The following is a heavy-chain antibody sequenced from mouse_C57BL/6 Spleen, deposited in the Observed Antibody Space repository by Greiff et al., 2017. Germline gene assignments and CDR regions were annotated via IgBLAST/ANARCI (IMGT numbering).Heavy chain of an antibody. CDR3: ALCSNCGYYFDY. Sequence: VQLTESGPELVKPGASVKISCKASGYSFTGYYMNWVKQSPEKSLEWIGEINPSHGGTTYHQKFKAKATLTVDQSSSTAYMQLKSLTSEDSAVYYCALCSNCGYYFDYWGQGTTLTVSS. J-gene: IGHJ2*01. CDR1: GYSFTGYY. V-gene: IGHV1-42*01. D-gene: IGHD2-5*01. CDR2: INPSHGGT.